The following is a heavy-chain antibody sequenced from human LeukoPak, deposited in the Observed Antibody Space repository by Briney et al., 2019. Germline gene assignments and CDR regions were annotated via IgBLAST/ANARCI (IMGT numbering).Heavy chain of an antibody. CDR2: IYYSGST. CDR3: AREHYYDRALGY. CDR1: GGSISSYY. D-gene: IGHD3-22*01. V-gene: IGHV4-59*01. J-gene: IGHJ4*02. Sequence: TSETLSLTCTVSGGSISSYYWSWIRQPPGKGLEWIGYIYYSGSTNYNPSLKSRVTMSVDTSKNQFSLKLSSVTAADTAVYYCAREHYYDRALGYWGQGTLVTVSS.